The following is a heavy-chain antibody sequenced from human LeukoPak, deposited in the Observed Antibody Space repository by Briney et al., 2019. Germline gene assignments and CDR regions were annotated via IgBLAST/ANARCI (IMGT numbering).Heavy chain of an antibody. CDR2: ISGSGGST. CDR3: GRSSWYTLVGNGFAP. Sequence: GGSLRLSCAASGFTFSSYAMSWVRQAPGKGLEWVSAISGSGGSTYYADSVKGRFTISRDNSKNTLYLQMNSLRAEDTAVYYCGRSSWYTLVGNGFAPWGKGTLVTVSS. CDR1: GFTFSSYA. V-gene: IGHV3-23*01. D-gene: IGHD6-13*01. J-gene: IGHJ5*02.